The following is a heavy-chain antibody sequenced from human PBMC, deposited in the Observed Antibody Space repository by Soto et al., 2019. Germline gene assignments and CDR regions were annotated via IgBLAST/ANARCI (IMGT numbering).Heavy chain of an antibody. CDR1: GGSISSGGYY. V-gene: IGHV4-31*03. J-gene: IGHJ5*02. D-gene: IGHD6-6*01. CDR2: IYYSGST. Sequence: QVQLQESGPGPVKPSQTLSLTCTVSGGSISSGGYYWSWIRHHPGKGLEWIGYIYYSGSTYYNPSLKRRVTISVDTSKNQFSLKLRSVTAADTAVYYCARGRYSSSSNWFDPWGQGTLVTVSS. CDR3: ARGRYSSSSNWFDP.